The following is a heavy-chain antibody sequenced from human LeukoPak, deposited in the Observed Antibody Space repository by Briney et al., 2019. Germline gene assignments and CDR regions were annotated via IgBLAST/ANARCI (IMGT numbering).Heavy chain of an antibody. CDR1: GYTFTGYY. CDR3: ARDRFCSGGSCYFSYPTYFDY. V-gene: IGHV1-69*13. Sequence: ASVKVSCKASGYTFTGYYMHWVRQAPGQGLEWMGGIIPIFGTANYAQKFQGRVTITADESTSTAYMELSSLRSEDTAVYYCARDRFCSGGSCYFSYPTYFDYWGQGTLVTVSS. D-gene: IGHD2-15*01. J-gene: IGHJ4*02. CDR2: IIPIFGTA.